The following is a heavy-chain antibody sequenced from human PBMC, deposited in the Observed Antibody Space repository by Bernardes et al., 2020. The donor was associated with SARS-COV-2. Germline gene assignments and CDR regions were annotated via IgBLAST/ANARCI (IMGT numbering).Heavy chain of an antibody. Sequence: GGSLRLSCAASGFTFSSYSMNWVRQAPGKGLEWVSSISSSSYIYYADSVKGRFTISRDNAKNSLYLQMNSLRAEDTAVYYCARDRRAYCSSTSCYTGFYFDYWGQGTTVTVSS. D-gene: IGHD2-2*02. J-gene: IGHJ4*03. CDR2: ISSSSYI. V-gene: IGHV3-21*01. CDR1: GFTFSSYS. CDR3: ARDRRAYCSSTSCYTGFYFDY.